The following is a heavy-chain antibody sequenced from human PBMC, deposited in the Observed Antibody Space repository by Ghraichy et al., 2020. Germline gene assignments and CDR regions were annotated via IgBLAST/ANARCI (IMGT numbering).Heavy chain of an antibody. CDR3: ASHYTTGAFDI. Sequence: GGSLRLSCKGSGYSFTSYWIGWVRQMPGKGLEWMGIIYPGDSDTRYSPSFQGQVTISADKSISTAYLQWSSLKASDTAMYYCASHYTTGAFDIWGQGTMVTVSS. CDR2: IYPGDSDT. J-gene: IGHJ3*02. CDR1: GYSFTSYW. D-gene: IGHD4-17*01. V-gene: IGHV5-51*01.